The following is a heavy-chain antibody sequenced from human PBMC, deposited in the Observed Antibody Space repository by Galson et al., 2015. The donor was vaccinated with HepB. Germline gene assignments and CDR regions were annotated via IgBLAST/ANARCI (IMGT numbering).Heavy chain of an antibody. V-gene: IGHV1-46*01. D-gene: IGHD1-26*01. CDR2: INPSGGST. J-gene: IGHJ4*02. CDR3: ARDPLLIVGATNYFDY. Sequence: SVKVSCKASGYTFTSYYMHWVRQAPGQGLEWMGIINPSGGSTSYAQKFQGRVTMTRDTSTSTVYMELSSLRSEDTAVYYCARDPLLIVGATNYFDYWGQGTLVTVSS. CDR1: GYTFTSYY.